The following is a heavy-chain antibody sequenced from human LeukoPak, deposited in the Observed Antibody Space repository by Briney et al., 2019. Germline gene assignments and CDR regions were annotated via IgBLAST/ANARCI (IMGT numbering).Heavy chain of an antibody. D-gene: IGHD2-15*01. J-gene: IGHJ5*02. CDR2: IHYSGST. Sequence: PSETLSLTCSVSGGSISGYYWSWIRQPPGKGLEWIGYIHYSGSTHYNPSLKSRVTISVDTSKNQFSLKLSSVTAADTAVYYCARVKSKYCSGGSCYSFDPWGQGTLVTVSS. CDR3: ARVKSKYCSGGSCYSFDP. CDR1: GGSISGYY. V-gene: IGHV4-59*12.